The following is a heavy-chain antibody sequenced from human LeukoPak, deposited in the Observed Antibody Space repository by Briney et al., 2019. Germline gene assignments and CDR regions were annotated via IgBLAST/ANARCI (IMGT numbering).Heavy chain of an antibody. V-gene: IGHV4-38-2*02. CDR3: ARQDLGTSSWYDDYFDY. J-gene: IGHJ4*02. Sequence: SETLSLTCTVSGCSISSGYYWGWIRQPPGQGLEWIGSIYHSGSTYHNPSLKSRVTISVDTSKNQFSLKLSSVTAADTAVYYCARQDLGTSSWYDDYFDYWGQGTLVTVSS. CDR2: IYHSGST. CDR1: GCSISSGYY. D-gene: IGHD6-13*01.